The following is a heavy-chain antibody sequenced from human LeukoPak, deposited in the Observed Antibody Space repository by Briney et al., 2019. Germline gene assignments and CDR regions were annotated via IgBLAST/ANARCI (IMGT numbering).Heavy chain of an antibody. J-gene: IGHJ4*02. V-gene: IGHV4-34*01. CDR2: INHSGST. Sequence: SEPLPLTCAVYGGSFSGYYWSWIRQPPGKGLKWMGEINHSGSTNYNPSLKSRVTISVDTSKNQFSLKLSSVTAADTAVYYCARGIAVAGYFDYWGLGTLVTVSS. CDR3: ARGIAVAGYFDY. CDR1: GGSFSGYY. D-gene: IGHD6-19*01.